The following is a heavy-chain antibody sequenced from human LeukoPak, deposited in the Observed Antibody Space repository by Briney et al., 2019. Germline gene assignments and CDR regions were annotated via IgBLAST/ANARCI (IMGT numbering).Heavy chain of an antibody. CDR3: AKGGASVTRYVDY. J-gene: IGHJ4*02. Sequence: PGGSLRLSCAASGFTFSSYAMNWIRQAPGKGLEWVSSVSSSGAYIYYADLVEGRFTISRDNSQNTLYLQMNSLRPEDMAVYYCAKGGASVTRYVDYWGQGTLVTVSS. CDR1: GFTFSSYA. V-gene: IGHV3-21*01. CDR2: VSSSGAYI. D-gene: IGHD4-17*01.